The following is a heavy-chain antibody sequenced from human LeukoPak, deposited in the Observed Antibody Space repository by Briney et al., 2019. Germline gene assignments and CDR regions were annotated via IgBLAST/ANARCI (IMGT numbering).Heavy chain of an antibody. V-gene: IGHV4-34*01. CDR2: IYYSGST. CDR1: VESFSGYY. J-gene: IGHJ4*02. CDR3: ARSVGVAAAGTWSYYFDY. D-gene: IGHD6-13*01. Sequence: PSETLSLTCAVYVESFSGYYWSWIRQPPGKGLEWIGSIYYSGSTYYNPSLKSRDTISVDTSKNQFSLKLSSVTAADTAVYYCARSVGVAAAGTWSYYFDYWGQGTLVTVSS.